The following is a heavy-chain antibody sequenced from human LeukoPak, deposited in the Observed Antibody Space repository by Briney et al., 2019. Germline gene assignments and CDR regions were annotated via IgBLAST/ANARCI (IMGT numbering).Heavy chain of an antibody. V-gene: IGHV5-51*01. CDR1: GYTFTSYW. CDR2: INPGDSDT. J-gene: IGHJ3*02. Sequence: AGESLKISCKASGYTFTSYWIGWVRQMPGKGLEWMGIINPGDSDTKYTPSFQGQVTISADKSINTAYLQWSSLKASDTAMYYCARHPSNNYDSSGYYGIDAFGIGGQGTMVTVSS. CDR3: ARHPSNNYDSSGYYGIDAFGI. D-gene: IGHD3-22*01.